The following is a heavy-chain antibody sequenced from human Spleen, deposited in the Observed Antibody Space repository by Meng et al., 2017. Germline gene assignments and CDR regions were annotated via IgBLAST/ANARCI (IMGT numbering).Heavy chain of an antibody. V-gene: IGHV3-74*01. CDR3: ARIDY. CDR2: INSDGSST. J-gene: IGHJ4*02. Sequence: GESLKISCAASGFKFDDFGMSWVRQAPGKGLVWVSRINSDGSSTSYADSVKGRFTISRDNAKNTLYLQMNSLRAEDTAVYYCARIDYWGQGTLVTVSS. CDR1: GFKFDDFG.